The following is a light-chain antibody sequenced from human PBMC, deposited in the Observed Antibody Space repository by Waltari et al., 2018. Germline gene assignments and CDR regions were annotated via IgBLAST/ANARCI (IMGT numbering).Light chain of an antibody. Sequence: SYELTQSPSVSVSPGPTAKIICSGNALTNNYVSWYQQKSGQAPVLVIFEDSQRPSGIPERFSGSSSGTMATLTISGAQVEDEADYYCFSTDISGDLEGAFGGGTKLTVL. CDR2: EDS. CDR3: FSTDISGDLEGA. J-gene: IGLJ2*01. V-gene: IGLV3-10*01. CDR1: ALTNNY.